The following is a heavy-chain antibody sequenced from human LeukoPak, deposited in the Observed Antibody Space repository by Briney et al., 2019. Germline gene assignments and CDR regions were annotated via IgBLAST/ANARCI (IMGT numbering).Heavy chain of an antibody. CDR1: GYTFTSYG. V-gene: IGHV1-18*01. J-gene: IGHJ3*02. D-gene: IGHD3-22*01. CDR2: ISAYNGNT. CDR3: ARDGHRRYHYDSSGREDAFDI. Sequence: GASVKVSCKASGYTFTSYGISWVRQAPGQGLEWMGWISAYNGNTNYAQKLQGRVTMTTDTSTSTAYMELRSLRSDDTAVYYCARDGHRRYHYDSSGREDAFDIWGQGTTVTVSS.